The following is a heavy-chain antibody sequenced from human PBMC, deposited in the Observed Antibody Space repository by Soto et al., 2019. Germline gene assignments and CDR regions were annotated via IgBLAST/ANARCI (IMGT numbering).Heavy chain of an antibody. Sequence: GGSLRLSCAASGFTFSSYSMNWVRQAPGKGLEWVSYISSSSSTIYYADSVKGRFTISGDNAKNSLYLQMNSLRDEDTAVYYCARDGRPIRFWSGYPKSDAFDIWGQGTMVTVSS. CDR3: ARDGRPIRFWSGYPKSDAFDI. D-gene: IGHD3-3*01. CDR2: ISSSSSTI. J-gene: IGHJ3*02. CDR1: GFTFSSYS. V-gene: IGHV3-48*02.